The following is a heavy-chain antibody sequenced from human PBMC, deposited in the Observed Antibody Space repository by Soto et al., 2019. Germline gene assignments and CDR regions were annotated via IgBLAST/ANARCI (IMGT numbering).Heavy chain of an antibody. Sequence: SETLSLTCTVSGGSISSYYWSWIRQPAGKGLEWIGRIYTSGSTNYNPSLKSRVTMSVDTSKNQFSLKLSSVTAADTAVYYCASTPPTVTTGELRFDPWGQGTLVTVSS. V-gene: IGHV4-4*07. CDR2: IYTSGST. D-gene: IGHD4-17*01. CDR3: ASTPPTVTTGELRFDP. J-gene: IGHJ5*02. CDR1: GGSISSYY.